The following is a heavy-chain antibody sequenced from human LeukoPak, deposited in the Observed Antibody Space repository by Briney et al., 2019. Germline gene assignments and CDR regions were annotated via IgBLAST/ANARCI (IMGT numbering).Heavy chain of an antibody. J-gene: IGHJ6*03. V-gene: IGHV4-34*01. Sequence: SETLSLTCAVYGGSFSGYYWSWIRQPPGTGLEWIGEINHSGSTNYNPSLKSRVTISVDMSKNQFSLKLSSVTAADTAVYYCARGNIVVVTAIPYYYYYMDVWGKGTTVTVSS. CDR2: INHSGST. D-gene: IGHD2-21*02. CDR3: ARGNIVVVTAIPYYYYYMDV. CDR1: GGSFSGYY.